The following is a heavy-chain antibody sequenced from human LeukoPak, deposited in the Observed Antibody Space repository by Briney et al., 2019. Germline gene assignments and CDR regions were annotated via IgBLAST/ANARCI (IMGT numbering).Heavy chain of an antibody. Sequence: GGSLRLSCAASGFTFSSYSMNWVRQAPGKGLEWVSSISSSSSYIYYADSVKGRFTISRDNSKNTLYLQMNSLRAEDTAVYYCARAKTPIFGVVIAGVYYYYGMDVWGQGTTVTVSS. J-gene: IGHJ6*02. CDR3: ARAKTPIFGVVIAGVYYYYGMDV. CDR1: GFTFSSYS. CDR2: ISSSSSYI. D-gene: IGHD3-3*01. V-gene: IGHV3-21*01.